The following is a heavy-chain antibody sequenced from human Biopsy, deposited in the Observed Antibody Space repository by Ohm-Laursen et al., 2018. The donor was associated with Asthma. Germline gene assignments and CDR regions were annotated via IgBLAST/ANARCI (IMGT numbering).Heavy chain of an antibody. D-gene: IGHD1-1*01. V-gene: IGHV3-30*01. CDR3: VRDGTDNAFDI. J-gene: IGHJ3*02. CDR1: GFSFSNFA. Sequence: SLRLSCAASGFSFSNFAIHWVRQAPGKGLEWVGVISKDASTQDYADSVKGRFTMARDNSKNTLDLQMNSLREEDTAVYYCVRDGTDNAFDIWGQGTVVSVSS. CDR2: ISKDASTQ.